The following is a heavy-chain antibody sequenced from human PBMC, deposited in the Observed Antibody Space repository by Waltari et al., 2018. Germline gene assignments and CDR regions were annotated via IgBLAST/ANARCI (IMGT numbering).Heavy chain of an antibody. V-gene: IGHV3-7*01. J-gene: IGHJ6*02. CDR2: IKQDGSEK. D-gene: IGHD2-2*01. CDR1: GFTFSSYW. Sequence: EVQLVESGGGLVQPGGSLRLSCAASGFTFSSYWMSWVRQAPGKGLEWVANIKQDGSEKYYVDSVKGRFTISRDNAKNSLYLQMNSLRAEDTAVYYCARDRDCSSTSCYFLYYYGMDVWGQGTTVTVSS. CDR3: ARDRDCSSTSCYFLYYYGMDV.